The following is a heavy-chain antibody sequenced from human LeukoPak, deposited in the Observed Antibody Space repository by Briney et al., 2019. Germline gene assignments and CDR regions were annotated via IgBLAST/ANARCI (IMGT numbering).Heavy chain of an antibody. D-gene: IGHD3-10*01. CDR3: ARDQSGRYSGLPGY. J-gene: IGHJ4*02. V-gene: IGHV1-46*01. CDR2: INRSGGST. CDR1: VYTFTSYY. Sequence: ASVKVSCKECVYTFTSYYMHWGRPAPGPGVEWMGMINRSGGSTSYAQKFQGRVTMTRDMSTSTVYMELSSLRAEDTAVYYCARDQSGRYSGLPGYWGQGTLVTVSS.